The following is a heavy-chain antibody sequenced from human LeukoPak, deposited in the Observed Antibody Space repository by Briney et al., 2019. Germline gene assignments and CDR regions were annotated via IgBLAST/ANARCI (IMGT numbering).Heavy chain of an antibody. CDR3: AKDLGISGAAVAYAFDI. CDR2: FSGWGCRT. CDR1: VLPFRSCP. J-gene: IGHJ3*02. V-gene: IGHV3-23*01. D-gene: IGHD6-19*01. Sequence: AGGSLRLSCGASVLPFRSCPVTGVPGARGRGLEGVSAFSGWGCRTLYGYCEGRRFNISRDNPKNTLYLQKNSLRAEDTAVYYCAKDLGISGAAVAYAFDIWGQGTMVTVSS.